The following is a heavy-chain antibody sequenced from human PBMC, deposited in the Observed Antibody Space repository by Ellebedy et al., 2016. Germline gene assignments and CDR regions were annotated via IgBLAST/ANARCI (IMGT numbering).Heavy chain of an antibody. CDR2: INDSGST. CDR3: ASHRGYTFGPYDY. Sequence: SETLSLTCGIYGGSLSGHHWSWIRQPPGKGLQWIGEINDSGSTNYNPSLKSRVAISIDTSRKQFSLRMNFVTAADTAVYYFASHRGYTFGPYDYWGPGALVTVSP. V-gene: IGHV4-34*01. J-gene: IGHJ4*02. D-gene: IGHD5-18*01. CDR1: GGSLSGHH.